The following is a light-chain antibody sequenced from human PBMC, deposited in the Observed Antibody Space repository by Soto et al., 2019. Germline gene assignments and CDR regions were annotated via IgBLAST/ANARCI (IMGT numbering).Light chain of an antibody. CDR2: ETD. V-gene: IGLV1-47*01. Sequence: QSVLTQPPSASGTPGQSVTISCSGSSSNIGSNYVYWYQHLPGAAPRLLIYETDRRSSGVPDRFSASKSGTSASLAISGITSEDEADYYCEAWDETLDGSYVFGNGTKVTVL. J-gene: IGLJ1*01. CDR1: SSNIGSNY. CDR3: EAWDETLDGSYV.